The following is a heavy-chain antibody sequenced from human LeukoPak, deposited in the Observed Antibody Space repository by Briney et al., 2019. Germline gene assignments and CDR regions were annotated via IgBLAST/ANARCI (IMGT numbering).Heavy chain of an antibody. CDR2: INWNSGSI. V-gene: IGHV3-9*01. J-gene: IGHJ4*02. Sequence: GRSLRLSCAASGFTFDDYAMHWVRQAPGKGLEWVSGINWNSGSIGYADSVKGRFTISRDNAKNSLYLQMNSLRAEDTALYYCAKDKYSYGSTFDYWGQGTLVTVSS. CDR1: GFTFDDYA. CDR3: AKDKYSYGSTFDY. D-gene: IGHD5-18*01.